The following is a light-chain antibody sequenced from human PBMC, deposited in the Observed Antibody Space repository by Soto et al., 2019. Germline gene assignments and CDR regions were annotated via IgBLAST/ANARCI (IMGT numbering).Light chain of an antibody. CDR2: DAS. CDR1: QSVSAY. CDR3: QQRTNPLIT. J-gene: IGKJ5*01. V-gene: IGKV3-11*01. Sequence: EIVLTQSPATLSLSPGQRASLSCRASQSVSAYLAWYQQKPGQAPRLLIYDASNRATGIPPRFSGSGSRTDFTLTSSRLEPEDFAVYYRQQRTNPLITFGQGTRLEIQ.